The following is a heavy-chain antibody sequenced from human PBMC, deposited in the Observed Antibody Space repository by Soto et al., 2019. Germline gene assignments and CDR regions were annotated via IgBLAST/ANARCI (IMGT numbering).Heavy chain of an antibody. D-gene: IGHD3-22*01. CDR1: GFTFSSYA. Sequence: EVQLLESGGGLVQPGGSLRLSCAASGFTFSSYAMSWVRQAPGKGLEWVSAISGSGGSTYYADSVKGRFTISRDNSKNTLYLQMNSLRAEDTAVYYCAKDFRNYYYDSRPRPFDIWGQGTMVTVSS. CDR2: ISGSGGST. V-gene: IGHV3-23*01. CDR3: AKDFRNYYYDSRPRPFDI. J-gene: IGHJ3*02.